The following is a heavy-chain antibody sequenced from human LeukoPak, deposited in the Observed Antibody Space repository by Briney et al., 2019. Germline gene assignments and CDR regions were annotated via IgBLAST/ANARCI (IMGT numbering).Heavy chain of an antibody. J-gene: IGHJ4*02. D-gene: IGHD3-9*01. V-gene: IGHV3-21*01. CDR1: GFTFGSYS. CDR2: ISSGGSYV. CDR3: AREMYDVLSGYFLPDY. Sequence: GGSLRLSCAAAGFTFGSYSMSWVRQAPGRGLEWVSSISSGGSYVYYADSLKGRFTISRDNVNNTQYLQINSLRAEDTPVFYCAREMYDVLSGYFLPDYWGQGTLVTVSS.